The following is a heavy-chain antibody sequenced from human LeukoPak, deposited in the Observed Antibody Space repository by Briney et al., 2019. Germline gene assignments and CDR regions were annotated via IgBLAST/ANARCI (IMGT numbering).Heavy chain of an antibody. CDR2: IKQDGSEI. Sequence: GGSLRLSCEASRFSFSNYWMSWVRQAPGKGLEWVANIKQDGSEIYYVDSVRGRFTISRDNAKNSLYLQMNSLRAEDTAVYYCARPSLNTGSYFDYWGQGILVSVSS. V-gene: IGHV3-7*01. D-gene: IGHD1-26*01. CDR1: RFSFSNYW. J-gene: IGHJ4*02. CDR3: ARPSLNTGSYFDY.